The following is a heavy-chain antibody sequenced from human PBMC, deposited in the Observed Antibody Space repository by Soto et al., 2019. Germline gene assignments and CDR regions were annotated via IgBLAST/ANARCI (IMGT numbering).Heavy chain of an antibody. J-gene: IGHJ6*02. CDR3: ARAYGSGSFFRYYYYYGMDV. D-gene: IGHD3-10*01. V-gene: IGHV4-39*01. Sequence: SETLSLTCTVSGGSISSSSYYWGWIRQPPGKGLEWIGSIYYSGSTYYNPSLKSRVTISVDTSKNQFSLELSSVTAADTAVYYCARAYGSGSFFRYYYYYGMDVWGQGTTVTVSS. CDR1: GGSISSSSYY. CDR2: IYYSGST.